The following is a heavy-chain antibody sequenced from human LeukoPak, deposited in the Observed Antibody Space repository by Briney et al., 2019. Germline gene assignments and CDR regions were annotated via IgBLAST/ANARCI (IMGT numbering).Heavy chain of an antibody. CDR1: GYSISSGYY. D-gene: IGHD6-13*01. CDR3: ARQPRQQYLAPYYYYYYMDV. Sequence: PSQTLSLTCTVSGYSISSGYYWGWIRQPPGKGLEWIGSIYYSGGTYYNPSLKSRVTISVDTSKNQFSLKLSSVTAADTAVYYCARQPRQQYLAPYYYYYYMDVWGKGTTVTVSS. J-gene: IGHJ6*03. V-gene: IGHV4-38-2*02. CDR2: IYYSGGT.